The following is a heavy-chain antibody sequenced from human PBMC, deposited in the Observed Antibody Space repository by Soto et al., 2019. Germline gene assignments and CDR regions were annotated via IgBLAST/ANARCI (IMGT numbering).Heavy chain of an antibody. CDR2: IHYTGNI. D-gene: IGHD2-8*01. CDR3: ARHENGRTYPLDN. J-gene: IGHJ4*02. V-gene: IGHV4-59*08. Sequence: SETLSLTCSVSGASISSYFWSWIRQPPGKGLEWIAYIHYTGNINYNPSLKSRITISVDTSKNQFSLKVASVTAADTAVYYCARHENGRTYPLDNWGQGILVTVSS. CDR1: GASISSYF.